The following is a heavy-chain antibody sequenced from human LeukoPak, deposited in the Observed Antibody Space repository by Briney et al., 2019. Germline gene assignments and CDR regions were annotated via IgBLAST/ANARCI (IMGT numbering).Heavy chain of an antibody. CDR1: GGSISSSSYY. CDR2: IYYSGST. J-gene: IGHJ4*02. D-gene: IGHD6-19*01. Sequence: SETLSLTCTVSGGSISSSSYYWGWIRQPPGKGLEWIGSIYYSGSTYYNPSLKSRVTISVDTSKNQFSLKLSSVTAADTAVYYCARQGYSSGWYFYFDYWGQGTLVTVSS. V-gene: IGHV4-39*01. CDR3: ARQGYSSGWYFYFDY.